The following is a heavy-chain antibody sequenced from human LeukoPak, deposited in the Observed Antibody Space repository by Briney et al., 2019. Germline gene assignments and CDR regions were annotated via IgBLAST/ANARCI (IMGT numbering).Heavy chain of an antibody. D-gene: IGHD2-15*01. V-gene: IGHV7-4-1*02. CDR1: GYTFPNYA. CDR3: ARDSRGGHQVYYGMDV. J-gene: IGHJ6*02. Sequence: ASVKVSCKASGYTFPNYAMNWVRQAPGQGLEWMGWINTKTGNPTYAQGFTGRFVFSLDTSVSTAYLQISSLKAEDTAVYYCARDSRGGHQVYYGMDVWGQGTTVTVSS. CDR2: INTKTGNP.